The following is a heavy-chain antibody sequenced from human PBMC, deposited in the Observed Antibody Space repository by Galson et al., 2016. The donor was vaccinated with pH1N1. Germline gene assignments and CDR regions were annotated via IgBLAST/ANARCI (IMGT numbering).Heavy chain of an antibody. V-gene: IGHV3-7*04. CDR2: INGNGNEK. D-gene: IGHD6-6*01. CDR3: ARGIAGRDSY. Sequence: SLRLSCAVSEFTFSRYWMTWVRQAPGIGLEWVANINGNGNEKNYVDSVKGRFTISRDNAKNSLYLQMNSLRAEDTAVYYCARGIAGRDSYWGQGTLVTVSS. CDR1: EFTFSRYW. J-gene: IGHJ4*02.